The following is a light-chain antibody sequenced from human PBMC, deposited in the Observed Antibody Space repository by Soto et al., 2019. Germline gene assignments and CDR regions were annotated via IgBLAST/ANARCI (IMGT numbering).Light chain of an antibody. J-gene: IGLJ1*01. CDR1: TGTVTSGYY. V-gene: IGLV7-43*01. Sequence: QAVVTQEPSLTVSPGGTVTLTCAFSTGTVTSGYYPSWFQQKPGQAPRALIYNTSNKHSWTPARFSGSLLGGKAALTLSGVQPEDEAEYYCLLYYGGAYVFGTGTKVTVL. CDR3: LLYYGGAYV. CDR2: NTS.